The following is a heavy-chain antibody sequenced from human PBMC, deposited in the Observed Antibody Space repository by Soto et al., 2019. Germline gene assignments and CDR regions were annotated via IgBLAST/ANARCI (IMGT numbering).Heavy chain of an antibody. Sequence: VKVSCKASGGTFSTFGISWVRQAPGQGLEWMGVIIPFFGTARYSQKFEDRITITADESTNTVYMDLRSLTSEDTAIYYCAKSAPMDAGDKYYYDFWGQGALVTVSS. J-gene: IGHJ4*02. CDR3: AKSAPMDAGDKYYYDF. CDR1: GGTFSTFG. D-gene: IGHD4-17*01. V-gene: IGHV1-69*13. CDR2: IIPFFGTA.